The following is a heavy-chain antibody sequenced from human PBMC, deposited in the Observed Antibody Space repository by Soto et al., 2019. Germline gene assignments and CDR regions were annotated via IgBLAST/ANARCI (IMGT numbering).Heavy chain of an antibody. Sequence: QVQLVQSGAEVKKPGSSVKVSCKASGGTFSSYAISWVRQAPGQGLEWMGGIIPIFGTANYAQKIQGRVTILADKSTRTVYMELSSLRFEETAVYYCETAVYATVVPAVRRGGCWFDAWGQGTMVTVSS. D-gene: IGHD2-2*01. J-gene: IGHJ5*02. CDR3: ETAVYATVVPAVRRGGCWFDA. CDR2: IIPIFGTA. V-gene: IGHV1-69*06. CDR1: GGTFSSYA.